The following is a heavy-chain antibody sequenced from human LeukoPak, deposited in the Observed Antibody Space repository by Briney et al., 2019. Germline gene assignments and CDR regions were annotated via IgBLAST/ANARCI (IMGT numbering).Heavy chain of an antibody. J-gene: IGHJ4*02. CDR2: IYTSGST. CDR1: GGSISSGSYY. V-gene: IGHV4-61*02. D-gene: IGHD2-8*01. CDR3: ARVLIDIVLMVYATTYYFDY. Sequence: SETLSLTCTVSGGSISSGSYYWSWIRQPAGKGLEWIGRIYTSGSTKYNPSLKSRVTISVDTSKNQFSLKLSSVTAADTAVYYCARVLIDIVLMVYATTYYFDYWGQGTLVTVSS.